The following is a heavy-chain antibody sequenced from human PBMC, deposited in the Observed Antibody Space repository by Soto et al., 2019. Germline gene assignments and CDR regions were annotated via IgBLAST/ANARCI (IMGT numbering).Heavy chain of an antibody. CDR3: ARDQPTYSRSYFDY. V-gene: IGHV3-23*01. Sequence: EVQLLESGGDLVQPGGSLRLSCAASGFTFSSYAMSLVRKAPGKGLEWVSTISGRGDDTYYTDSVKGRFTISRDNSKNTLYVYMNSRRAEDTAVYYCARDQPTYSRSYFDYWGQGPLVTVSS. CDR2: ISGRGDDT. D-gene: IGHD1-26*01. CDR1: GFTFSSYA. J-gene: IGHJ4*02.